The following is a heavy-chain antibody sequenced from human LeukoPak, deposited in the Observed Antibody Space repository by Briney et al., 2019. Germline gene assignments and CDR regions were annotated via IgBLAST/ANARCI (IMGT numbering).Heavy chain of an antibody. J-gene: IGHJ4*02. CDR2: IYSGGST. CDR3: ARDRSGGGYYDSSGYYSDY. CDR1: GFTVSSNY. V-gene: IGHV3-53*01. D-gene: IGHD3-22*01. Sequence: GGSLRLSCAASGFTVSSNYMSWARQAPGKGLEWVSVIYSGGSTYYADSVKGRFTISRDNSKNTLYLQMNSLRAEDTAVYYCARDRSGGGYYDSSGYYSDYWGQGTLVTVSS.